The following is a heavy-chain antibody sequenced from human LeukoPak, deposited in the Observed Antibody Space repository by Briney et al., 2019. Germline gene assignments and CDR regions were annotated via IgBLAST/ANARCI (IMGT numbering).Heavy chain of an antibody. Sequence: PSETLSLTCAVSGGSISSGGYSWRWIRQPLGKGLEWIGYIYYSGSTYYNPSLKSRVTISVDTSKNQFSLRLSSVTAADTAVYYCARGYCTNAVCSLGPTQAWGQGTLVTVSS. V-gene: IGHV4-30-4*07. D-gene: IGHD2-8*01. CDR2: IYYSGST. CDR1: GGSISSGGYS. CDR3: ARGYCTNAVCSLGPTQA. J-gene: IGHJ4*01.